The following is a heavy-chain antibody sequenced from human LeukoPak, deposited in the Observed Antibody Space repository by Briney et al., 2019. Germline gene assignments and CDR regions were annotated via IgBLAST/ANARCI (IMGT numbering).Heavy chain of an antibody. CDR1: GGSITGYY. CDR3: ARGNILSGYCFDF. J-gene: IGHJ4*02. CDR2: IHYTGAT. V-gene: IGHV4-34*01. Sequence: SETLSLTCAVYGGSITGYYWSWIRRPPGKGLEWVGEIHYTGATSYNPSLKSRATISIDTSKNQVSLKLSSVTAADTAVYYCARGNILSGYCFDFWGQGALVTVSS. D-gene: IGHD3-9*01.